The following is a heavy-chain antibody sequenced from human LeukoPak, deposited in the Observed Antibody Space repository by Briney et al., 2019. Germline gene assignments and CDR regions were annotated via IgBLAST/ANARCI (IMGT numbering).Heavy chain of an antibody. CDR3: ARDHEYSTGWYFDY. Sequence: GGSLRLFCAASGFTFRSYEMNWVRQAPGKGLEGISYISRGGSTIYYADSVKDRFTISRDNAKNSLFLQMNSLRAEDTALYFCARDHEYSTGWYFDYWGQGTLVTVSS. J-gene: IGHJ4*02. CDR1: GFTFRSYE. V-gene: IGHV3-48*03. CDR2: ISRGGSTI. D-gene: IGHD6-19*01.